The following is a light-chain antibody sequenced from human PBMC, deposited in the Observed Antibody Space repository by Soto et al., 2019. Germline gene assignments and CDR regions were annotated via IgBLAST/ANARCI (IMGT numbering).Light chain of an antibody. Sequence: QSALTQPDSVSGSPGQSITISCTGTSSDVGSYNLVSWYQQQPGKAPKLMIYEGSKRPSGVSNRFSGSKSGNTASLTISGLKAEDEADYYCCSYAGSSTFVFGGGTKLTVL. CDR3: CSYAGSSTFV. CDR2: EGS. V-gene: IGLV2-23*03. CDR1: SSDVGSYNL. J-gene: IGLJ2*01.